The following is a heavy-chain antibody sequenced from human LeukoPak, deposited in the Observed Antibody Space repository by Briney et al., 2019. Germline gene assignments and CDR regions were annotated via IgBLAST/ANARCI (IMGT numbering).Heavy chain of an antibody. CDR2: ILYSGTT. Sequence: PSETLSLTCTVSGGSISSSSFYWGWIRQPPGKGLEWIGSILYSGTTFYNPSLKSRVTISVGTSKNQFSLKLSSVTAADTAVYYCARRVKVATPDYWGQGALVTVSS. CDR3: ARRVKVATPDY. J-gene: IGHJ4*02. CDR1: GGSISSSSFY. D-gene: IGHD5-12*01. V-gene: IGHV4-39*01.